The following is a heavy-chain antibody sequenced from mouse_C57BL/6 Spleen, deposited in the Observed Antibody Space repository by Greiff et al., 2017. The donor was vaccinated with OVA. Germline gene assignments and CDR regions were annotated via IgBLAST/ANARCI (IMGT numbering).Heavy chain of an antibody. Sequence: EVKVVESEGGLVQPGSSMKLSCTASGFTFSDYYMAWVRQVPEKGLEWVANINYDGSSTYYLDSLKSRFIISRDNAKNILYLQMSSLKSEDTATYYCARSTMVKKVYFDYWGQGTTLTVSS. V-gene: IGHV5-16*01. J-gene: IGHJ2*01. CDR1: GFTFSDYY. D-gene: IGHD2-1*01. CDR3: ARSTMVKKVYFDY. CDR2: INYDGSST.